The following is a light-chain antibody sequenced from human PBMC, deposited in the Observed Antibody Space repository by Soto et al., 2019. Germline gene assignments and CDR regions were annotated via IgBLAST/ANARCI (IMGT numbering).Light chain of an antibody. Sequence: LVMTQSPATLSVSPGERATLSCRASQSVSSNLAWYQQKPGQAPRLLIYGASTRATGIPARFSGSGSGTEFTLTISSLQSEDFAVYYCQQRSDWPWTFGQGTKVDI. CDR2: GAS. J-gene: IGKJ1*01. CDR1: QSVSSN. V-gene: IGKV3-15*01. CDR3: QQRSDWPWT.